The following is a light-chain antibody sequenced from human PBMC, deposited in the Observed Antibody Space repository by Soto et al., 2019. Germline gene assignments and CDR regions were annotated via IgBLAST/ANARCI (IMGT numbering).Light chain of an antibody. CDR2: GAS. J-gene: IGKJ1*01. Sequence: EIALTQSPLSLSLSQGDTATFCSSPSESISRDYLAWYQQRLAQAPMLLIYGASSGATGIPDRFSGSGSGTDFTLTISRLEPEDFAIYYCQQYGGAPYTFGQGTKVDIK. V-gene: IGKV3-20*01. CDR3: QQYGGAPYT. CDR1: ESISRDY.